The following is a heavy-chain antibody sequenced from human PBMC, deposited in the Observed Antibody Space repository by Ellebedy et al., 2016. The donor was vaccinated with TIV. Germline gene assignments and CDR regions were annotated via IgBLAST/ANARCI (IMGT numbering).Heavy chain of an antibody. Sequence: MPSETLSLTCTVSGGSVSSANYYWTWFRQPPGKGLEWIGYIYSSGRTDYKHSLKSRMAISVDTSRNQISLKLSSVTAADTAVYYCSPAYGRVTPAHWGQGTLVTVSS. CDR1: GGSVSSANYY. D-gene: IGHD4-17*01. CDR2: IYSSGRT. J-gene: IGHJ4*02. V-gene: IGHV4-61*01. CDR3: SPAYGRVTPAH.